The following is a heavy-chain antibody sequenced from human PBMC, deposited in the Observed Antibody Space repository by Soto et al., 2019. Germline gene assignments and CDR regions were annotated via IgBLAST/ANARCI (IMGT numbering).Heavy chain of an antibody. Sequence: EVQLVESGGGLVQPGGSLRLSCVASGFALSNYWINWVRQAPGKGLEWVANIKQDGSEKNYVDSVKGRFNISRDNARNALSLQINSRRAEDTAAYYCAIDTSTWGCWGQGTMVTVYS. CDR1: GFALSNYW. J-gene: IGHJ4*02. CDR3: AIDTSTWGC. V-gene: IGHV3-7*05. CDR2: IKQDGSEK. D-gene: IGHD7-27*01.